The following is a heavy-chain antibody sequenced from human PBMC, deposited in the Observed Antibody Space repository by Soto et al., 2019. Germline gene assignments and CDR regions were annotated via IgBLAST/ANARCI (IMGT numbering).Heavy chain of an antibody. CDR1: GFTFSSYA. Sequence: QVQLVESGGGVVQPGRSLRLSCAASGFTFSSYAMHWVRQAPGKGLEWVAVISYDGSNKYYADSVKGRFTISRDNSKNTLYLQRNSLRAEDTAVYYCAGTSLIGYSYGPIDYWGQGTLVTVSS. CDR2: ISYDGSNK. CDR3: AGTSLIGYSYGPIDY. J-gene: IGHJ4*02. V-gene: IGHV3-30-3*01. D-gene: IGHD5-18*01.